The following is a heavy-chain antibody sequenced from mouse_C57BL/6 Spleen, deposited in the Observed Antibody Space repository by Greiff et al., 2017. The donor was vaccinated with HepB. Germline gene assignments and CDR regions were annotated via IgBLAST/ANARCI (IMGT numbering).Heavy chain of an antibody. CDR2: INPSNGGT. CDR3: ARRGLRYAMDY. D-gene: IGHD3-1*01. CDR1: GYTFTSYW. Sequence: QVQLKESGTELVKPGASVKLSCKASGYTFTSYWMHWVKQRPGQGLEWIGNINPSNGGTNYNEKFKSKATLTVDKSSSTAYMQLSSLTSEDSAVYYCARRGLRYAMDYWGQGTSVTVSS. V-gene: IGHV1-53*01. J-gene: IGHJ4*01.